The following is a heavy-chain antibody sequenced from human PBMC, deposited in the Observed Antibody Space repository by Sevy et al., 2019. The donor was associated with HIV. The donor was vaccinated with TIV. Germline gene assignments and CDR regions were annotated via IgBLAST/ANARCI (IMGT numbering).Heavy chain of an antibody. D-gene: IGHD2-15*01. CDR2: ISYDGSNK. Sequence: GGSLRLSCAASGFTFSSYAMHWVRQAPGKGLEWVAVISYDGSNKYYADSVKGRFPISRDNSKNTLYLQMNSLRAEDTAVYYCASLGYCSGGSCYSRRYFDYWGQGTLVTVSS. J-gene: IGHJ4*02. CDR3: ASLGYCSGGSCYSRRYFDY. CDR1: GFTFSSYA. V-gene: IGHV3-30*04.